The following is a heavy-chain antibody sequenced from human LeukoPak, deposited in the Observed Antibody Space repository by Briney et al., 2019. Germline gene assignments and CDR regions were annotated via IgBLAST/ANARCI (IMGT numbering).Heavy chain of an antibody. CDR3: ARVVGYCSSSSCLSWFDP. J-gene: IGHJ5*02. Sequence: SETLSVTCTVSGGSISSGAYCWSWIRQPPGKGLECIGYIYFSGSTYYHPSLKSRVTIPVDTSKNQFSLKLSSVTAADTAVYYCARVVGYCSSSSCLSWFDPWGQGTLVTVSS. CDR2: IYFSGST. V-gene: IGHV4-30-4*02. D-gene: IGHD2-2*03. CDR1: GGSISSGAYC.